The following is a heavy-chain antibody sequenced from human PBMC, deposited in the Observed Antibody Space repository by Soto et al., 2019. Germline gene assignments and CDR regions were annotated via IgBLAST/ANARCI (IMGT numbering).Heavy chain of an antibody. J-gene: IGHJ6*02. Sequence: SETLSLTCTVSGGSISSSSYYWGWIRQPPGKGLEWIGSIYYSGSTYYNPSLKSRVTISVDTSKNQFSLKLSSVTAADTAVYYCARDSSGYPYYYYYGMDVWGQATTVTVSS. D-gene: IGHD3-22*01. CDR1: GGSISSSSYY. V-gene: IGHV4-39*02. CDR2: IYYSGST. CDR3: ARDSSGYPYYYYYGMDV.